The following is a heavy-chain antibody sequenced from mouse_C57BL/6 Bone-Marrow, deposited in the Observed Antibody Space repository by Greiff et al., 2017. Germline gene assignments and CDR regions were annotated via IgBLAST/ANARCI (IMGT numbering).Heavy chain of an antibody. CDR3: AYGSSYDYFDY. Sequence: QVQLQQPGAELVMPGASVKLSCKASGYTFTSYWMHWVKQRPGQGLEWIGEIDPSDSYTTSNQKFKGKSTLTVDKSSSTAYMQLSSLTSEDSAVYYGAYGSSYDYFDYWGQGTTLTVSS. D-gene: IGHD1-1*01. V-gene: IGHV1-69*01. CDR2: IDPSDSYT. J-gene: IGHJ2*01. CDR1: GYTFTSYW.